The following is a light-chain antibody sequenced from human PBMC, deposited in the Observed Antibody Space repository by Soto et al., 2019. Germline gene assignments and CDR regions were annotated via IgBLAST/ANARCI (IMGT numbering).Light chain of an antibody. CDR3: QHYNSYSEA. J-gene: IGKJ1*01. V-gene: IGKV3-11*01. CDR2: GTS. CDR1: QSVSSY. Sequence: EIVLTQSPATLSLSPGERATLSCRASQSVSSYLAWYQQKPGQAPRLLIYGTSIRATGVPARFSGGGSGTEFTLTISSLQPDDFATYYCQHYNSYSEAFGQGTKVDIK.